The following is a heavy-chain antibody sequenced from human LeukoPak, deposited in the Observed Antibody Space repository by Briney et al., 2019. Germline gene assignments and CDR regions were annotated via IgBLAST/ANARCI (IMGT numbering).Heavy chain of an antibody. Sequence: SETLSLTCTVSGDSMSSRNYYWGWIRQPPGKVLEWIGHIYYSGSAYYNPSLKSRVSISVDTSKNQFSLKLSSVTAADTAVYYCARRPTTRDYYYHNLDIWGHGTTVTVSS. CDR3: ARRPTTRDYYYHNLDI. D-gene: IGHD4-11*01. J-gene: IGHJ6*02. CDR1: GDSMSSRNYY. V-gene: IGHV4-39*01. CDR2: IYYSGSA.